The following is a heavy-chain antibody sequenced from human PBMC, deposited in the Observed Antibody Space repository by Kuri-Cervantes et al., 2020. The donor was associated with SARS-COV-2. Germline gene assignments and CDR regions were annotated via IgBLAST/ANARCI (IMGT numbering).Heavy chain of an antibody. J-gene: IGHJ2*01. Sequence: SGPTLVKPTQTLTLTCTFSGFSLTTSGMCVAWIRQPPGKGLEWVGNINHSGSTNYNPSLKSRVTISVDTSKNQFSPKLSSVTAADTAVYYCARYGDIVVVPAASYRYFDLWGRGTLVTVSS. V-gene: IGHV4-39*07. CDR3: ARYGDIVVVPAASYRYFDL. CDR2: INHSGST. D-gene: IGHD2-2*01. CDR1: GFSLTTSGMC.